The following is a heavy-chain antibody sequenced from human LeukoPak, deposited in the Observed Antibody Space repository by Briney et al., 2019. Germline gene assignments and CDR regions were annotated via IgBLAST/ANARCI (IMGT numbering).Heavy chain of an antibody. CDR2: INHSGSA. CDR3: AREEGYYDFWSGYLDRSRYAFDI. J-gene: IGHJ3*02. V-gene: IGHV4-39*07. D-gene: IGHD3-3*01. Sequence: SETLSLTCTVSGGSISSSSYYWGWIRQPPGKGLEWTGEINHSGSANYNPSLKRRVTISVDTSKNQFSLKLSSVTAADTAVYYCAREEGYYDFWSGYLDRSRYAFDIWGQGTMVTVSS. CDR1: GGSISSSSYY.